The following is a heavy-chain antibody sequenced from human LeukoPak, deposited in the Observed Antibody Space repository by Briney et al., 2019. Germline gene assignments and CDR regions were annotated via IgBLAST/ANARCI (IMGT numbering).Heavy chain of an antibody. Sequence: GGSLRLSCAASGFTFSSYGIHWVRQAPGKGLDWVAIISYDGSDKYYADSVKGRFTISRDNSKNTLYLQMNSLRGEDTAVYYCAKEDSGYDFDYWGQGTLVTVSS. J-gene: IGHJ4*02. CDR1: GFTFSSYG. D-gene: IGHD5-12*01. CDR3: AKEDSGYDFDY. V-gene: IGHV3-30*18. CDR2: ISYDGSDK.